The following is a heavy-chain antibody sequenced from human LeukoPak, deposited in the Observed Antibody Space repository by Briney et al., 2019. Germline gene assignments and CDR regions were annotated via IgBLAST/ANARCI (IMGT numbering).Heavy chain of an antibody. D-gene: IGHD5-18*01. CDR3: AKGVDTAMVNPFDY. J-gene: IGHJ4*02. CDR1: GFTFSSYA. CDR2: ISGSGGST. Sequence: PGGSLRLSCVGSGFTFSSYAMSWVRQAPGKGLEWVSAISGSGGSTYYADSVKGRFTISRDNSKNTLYLQMNSLRAEDTAVYYCAKGVDTAMVNPFDYWGQGTLVTVSS. V-gene: IGHV3-23*01.